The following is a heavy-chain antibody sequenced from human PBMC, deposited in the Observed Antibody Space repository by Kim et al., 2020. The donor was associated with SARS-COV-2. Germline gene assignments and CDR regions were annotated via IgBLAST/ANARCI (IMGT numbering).Heavy chain of an antibody. CDR3: ARDVVGYDSSGSVTNWFDP. Sequence: SETLSLTCTVSGGSISSGGYYWSWIRQHPGKGLEWIGYIYYSGSTYYNPSLKSRVTISVDTSKNQFSLKLSSVTAADTAVYYCARDVVGYDSSGSVTNWFDPWGQGTLVTVSS. V-gene: IGHV4-31*03. CDR2: IYYSGST. CDR1: GGSISSGGYY. J-gene: IGHJ5*02. D-gene: IGHD3-22*01.